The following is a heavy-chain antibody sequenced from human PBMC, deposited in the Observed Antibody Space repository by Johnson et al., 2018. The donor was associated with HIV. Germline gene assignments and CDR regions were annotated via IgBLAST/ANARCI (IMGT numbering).Heavy chain of an antibody. Sequence: QVQLVESGGGVVQPGRSLRLSCAASGFTFSSYAMHWVRQAPAKGLQWVAVISYDGSDKDYADSVKGRFTISRDNAKNALFLHMNSLRAEDTAMYYCARDRLLYSGSSVDTFDIWGQGTMVTVSS. CDR3: ARDRLLYSGSSVDTFDI. CDR2: ISYDGSDK. V-gene: IGHV3-30*04. J-gene: IGHJ3*02. CDR1: GFTFSSYA. D-gene: IGHD1-26*01.